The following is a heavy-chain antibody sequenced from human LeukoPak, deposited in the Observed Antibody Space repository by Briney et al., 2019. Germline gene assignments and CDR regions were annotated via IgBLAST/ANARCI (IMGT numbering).Heavy chain of an antibody. J-gene: IGHJ6*03. CDR2: ISSRGSTI. CDR1: GFTFSDYY. V-gene: IGHV3-11*04. D-gene: IGHD2-21*02. CDR3: AKDGVVVTAIRSYYYYYMDV. Sequence: PGGSLRLSCAASGFTFSDYYISWIRQAPGKGLEWVSSISSRGSTIYYADSVKGRFTISRDNAKNSLYLQMNSLRAEDSAVYYCAKDGVVVTAIRSYYYYYMDVWGKGTTVTVSS.